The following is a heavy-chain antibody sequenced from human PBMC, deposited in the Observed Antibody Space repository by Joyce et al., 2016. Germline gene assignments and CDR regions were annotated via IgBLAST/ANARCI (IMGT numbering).Heavy chain of an antibody. CDR3: ARTGGSYYDYYYYGLDV. CDR1: GFTFSSYW. CDR2: ISSDEGST. Sequence: EVQLVESGGGLVQPGWSLRLSCTASGFTFSSYWMHWVRQVSGKGLGWVSHISSDEGSTSYADSVKGRFTISRDNAKNTLYLHMNSLRTEDTAVYYCARTGGSYYDYYYYGLDVWGQGTTVIVSS. D-gene: IGHD1-26*01. V-gene: IGHV3-74*01. J-gene: IGHJ6*02.